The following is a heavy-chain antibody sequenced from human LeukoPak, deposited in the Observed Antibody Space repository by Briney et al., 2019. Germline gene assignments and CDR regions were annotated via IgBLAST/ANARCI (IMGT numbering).Heavy chain of an antibody. J-gene: IGHJ4*02. CDR3: TKGGQDCSPTTCYYD. D-gene: IGHD2-2*01. CDR2: VSGSGAT. V-gene: IGHV3-23*01. CDR1: GFTFSNDG. Sequence: GGSLRLSCAASGFTFSNDGMSWVRQPPGKGLEWVSAVSGSGATYYADSVKGRFTISRDTSKNMVYLQMNTLRAEDTAIYFCTKGGQDCSPTTCYYDWGQGTLVTDSS.